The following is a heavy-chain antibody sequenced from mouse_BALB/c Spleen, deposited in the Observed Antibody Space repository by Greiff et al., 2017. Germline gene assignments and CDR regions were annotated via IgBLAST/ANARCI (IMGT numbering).Heavy chain of an antibody. Sequence: VQLQQSGAELVKPGASVKLSCKASGYTFTSYYMYWVKQRPGQGLEWIGEINPSNGGTNFNEKFKSKATLTVDKSSSTAYMQLSSLTSEDSAVYYCTGTGYFDVWGAGTTVTVSS. CDR2: INPSNGGT. J-gene: IGHJ1*01. CDR1: GYTFTSYY. V-gene: IGHV1S81*02. CDR3: TGTGYFDV. D-gene: IGHD4-1*01.